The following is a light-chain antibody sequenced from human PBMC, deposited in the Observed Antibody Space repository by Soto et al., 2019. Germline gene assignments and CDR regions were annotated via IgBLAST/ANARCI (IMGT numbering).Light chain of an antibody. CDR1: SSDVGGSNY. V-gene: IGLV2-8*01. CDR2: DVN. J-gene: IGLJ2*01. CDR3: SSNAGSNNLV. Sequence: QSVLTQPPSASGSPGQSVAISCTGTSSDVGGSNYVSWYQQYPGKAPKLIIYDVNKRPSGVPDRFSGSKSGNTASLTVSGLQAEDEADYYCSSNAGSNNLVFGGGTKLTVL.